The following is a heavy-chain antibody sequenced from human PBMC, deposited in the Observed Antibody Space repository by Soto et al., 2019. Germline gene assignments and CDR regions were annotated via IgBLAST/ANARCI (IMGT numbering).Heavy chain of an antibody. CDR1: AGSASTGTNH. J-gene: IGHJ6*02. V-gene: IGHV4-61*01. D-gene: IGHD5-18*01. Sequence: ALPLRWSGSAGSASTGTNHVSWLRLAPGKGLEWIGYIYYSGSTNYNPSLKSRVTISVDTSKNQFSLKLSSVTAADTAVYYCARDYGYSYGAYYYYYGMDVWGQGTTVT. CDR2: IYYSGST. CDR3: ARDYGYSYGAYYYYYGMDV.